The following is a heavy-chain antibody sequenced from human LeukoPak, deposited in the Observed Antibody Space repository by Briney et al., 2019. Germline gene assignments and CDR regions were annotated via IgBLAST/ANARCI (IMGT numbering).Heavy chain of an antibody. J-gene: IGHJ6*03. CDR2: IIPIFGTA. V-gene: IGHV1-69*05. CDR1: GGTFSSYA. Sequence: SVKVSCKASGGTFSSYAISWVRQAPGQGLEWMGGIIPIFGTANYAQKFQGRATITTDESTSTAYMELSSLRSEDTAVYYCASGSHYDFWSGYYRTGYYYYMDVWGKGTTVTVSS. D-gene: IGHD3-3*01. CDR3: ASGSHYDFWSGYYRTGYYYYMDV.